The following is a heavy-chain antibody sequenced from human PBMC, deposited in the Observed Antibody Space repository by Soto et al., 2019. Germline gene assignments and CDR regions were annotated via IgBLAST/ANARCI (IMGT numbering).Heavy chain of an antibody. Sequence: SVKVSCKASGGTFSSYAISWVRQAPGQGLEWMGGIIPIFGTANYAQKFQGRVTITADESTSTAYMELSSLRSEDTAVYYCARAMVRGVIEVYYYYGMDVWGQGTTVTVSS. J-gene: IGHJ6*02. V-gene: IGHV1-69*13. CDR3: ARAMVRGVIEVYYYYGMDV. CDR1: GGTFSSYA. CDR2: IIPIFGTA. D-gene: IGHD3-10*01.